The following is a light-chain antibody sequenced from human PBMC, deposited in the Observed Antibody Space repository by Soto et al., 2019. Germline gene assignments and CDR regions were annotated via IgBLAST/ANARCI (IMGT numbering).Light chain of an antibody. V-gene: IGKV3-15*01. Sequence: EIVITQSPATLSVPPGERATLSCRASQSVSSNLAWYQQKPGQAPRLLIYGASTRATGIPARFSGSGSGTEFTLTISSLQSEDFAVYFCQQYNNWPPWTFGQGTTVDIK. CDR3: QQYNNWPPWT. J-gene: IGKJ1*01. CDR2: GAS. CDR1: QSVSSN.